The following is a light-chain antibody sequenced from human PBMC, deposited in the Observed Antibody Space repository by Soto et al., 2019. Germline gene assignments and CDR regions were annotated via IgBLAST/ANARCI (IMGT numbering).Light chain of an antibody. V-gene: IGKV3-20*01. CDR3: QQYGSSPPYT. Sequence: EIVLTQSPGTLSLSPGERATLSCRASQSVSSSYLAWYQQKPGQAPRLLIYGASSRATGIPDRFSGNGSGTDFTLTISRLEPDDFAVYYCQQYGSSPPYTFGQGTKLELK. CDR1: QSVSSSY. CDR2: GAS. J-gene: IGKJ2*01.